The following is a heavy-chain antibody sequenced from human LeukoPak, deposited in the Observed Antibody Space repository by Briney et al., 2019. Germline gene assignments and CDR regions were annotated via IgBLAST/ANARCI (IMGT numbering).Heavy chain of an antibody. CDR2: ISSSSSYI. Sequence: GGSLRLSCAASGFTFSSYSMNWVRQAPGKGLEWVSSISSSSSYIYYADSVKGRFTISRDNAKNSLYLQMNSLRAEDPAVYYCARDPRAYYYGSGSYEPSDYWGQGTLVTVSS. V-gene: IGHV3-21*01. CDR1: GFTFSSYS. D-gene: IGHD3-10*01. J-gene: IGHJ4*02. CDR3: ARDPRAYYYGSGSYEPSDY.